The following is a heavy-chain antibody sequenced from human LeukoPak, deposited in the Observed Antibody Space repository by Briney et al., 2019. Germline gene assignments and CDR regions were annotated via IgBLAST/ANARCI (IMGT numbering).Heavy chain of an antibody. J-gene: IGHJ4*02. V-gene: IGHV3-21*01. D-gene: IGHD6-25*01. CDR1: GFTFSSYS. CDR2: ISSSSSYI. CDR3: ARYSSGSGYYFDY. Sequence: PGGSLRLSCVASGFTFSSYSMNWVRQAPGKGLEWVSSISSSSSYIYYADSVKGRFTISRDNAKNSLYLQMNSLRVEDTAVYYCARYSSGSGYYFDYWGQGTLVTVSS.